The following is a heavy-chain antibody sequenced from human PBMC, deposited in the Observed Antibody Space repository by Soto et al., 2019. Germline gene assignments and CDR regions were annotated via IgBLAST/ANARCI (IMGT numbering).Heavy chain of an antibody. V-gene: IGHV5-51*01. CDR2: IYPSDSDT. D-gene: IGHD3-3*01. CDR1: GYNFAVYC. CDR3: ARGGVSTRTFDY. Sequence: GESLKSSCKGSGYNFAVYCIAWVLQMPWEGLELMGIIYPSDSDTRYRPSFQGQVTISADKSISSAYLQWSSLRASDTAMYYCARGGVSTRTFDYWGQGTPVTVSS. J-gene: IGHJ4*02.